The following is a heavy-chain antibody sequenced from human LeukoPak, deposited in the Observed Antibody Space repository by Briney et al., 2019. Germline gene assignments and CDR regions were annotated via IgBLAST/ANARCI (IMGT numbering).Heavy chain of an antibody. CDR2: IYTSGST. Sequence: PSETLSLTCTVSGGSISSYYWSWIRQPAGKGLEWIGRIYTSGSTNYNPSLKSRVTMSVDTSKNQFSLKLSSVTAADTAVYYYTRWEITTAGPNDAFDIRGQGTKVTVSS. D-gene: IGHD6-13*01. CDR3: TRWEITTAGPNDAFDI. J-gene: IGHJ3*02. V-gene: IGHV4-4*07. CDR1: GGSISSYY.